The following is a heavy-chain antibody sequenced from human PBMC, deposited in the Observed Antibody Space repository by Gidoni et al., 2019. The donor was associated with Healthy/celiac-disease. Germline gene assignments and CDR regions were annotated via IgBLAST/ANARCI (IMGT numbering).Heavy chain of an antibody. Sequence: GSTYYNPSLKSRVTISVDTSKNQFSLKLSSVTAADTAVYYCARETSIAARPQFGRAFDIWGQGTMVTVSS. J-gene: IGHJ3*02. CDR3: ARETSIAARPQFGRAFDI. V-gene: IGHV4-31*02. D-gene: IGHD6-6*01. CDR2: GST.